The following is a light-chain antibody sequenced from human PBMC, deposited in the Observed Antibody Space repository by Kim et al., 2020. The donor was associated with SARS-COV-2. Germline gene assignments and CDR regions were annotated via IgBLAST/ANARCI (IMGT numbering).Light chain of an antibody. Sequence: DIQMTQSPSSLSASVGDTITITCRASESISLYLNWFQQKPGNAPKLLIYGSSTLRIGVPTRFSGSGAETDFTLTISGLQPEDFATYFCRQRYTSPGTFGQGTKVDIK. CDR1: ESISLY. CDR3: RQRYTSPGT. J-gene: IGKJ1*01. CDR2: GSS. V-gene: IGKV1-39*01.